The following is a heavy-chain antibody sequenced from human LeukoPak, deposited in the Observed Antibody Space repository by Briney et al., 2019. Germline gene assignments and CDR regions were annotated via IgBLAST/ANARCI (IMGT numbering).Heavy chain of an antibody. CDR1: GFTFSTYW. D-gene: IGHD3-22*01. V-gene: IGHV3-74*01. J-gene: IGHJ1*01. CDR2: IKSDGGT. CDR3: ARAPSEIGGYYPEYFRH. Sequence: GGSLRLSCAASGFTFSTYWMHWVRQAPGKGLVWVSRIKSDGGTNYADSVKGRFTISRDNAKKTVSLQMDSLRPEDTGVYYCARAPSEIGGYYPEYFRHWGKGTLVTVSS.